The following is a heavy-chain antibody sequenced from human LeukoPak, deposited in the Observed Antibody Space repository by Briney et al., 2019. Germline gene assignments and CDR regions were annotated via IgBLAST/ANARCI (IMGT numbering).Heavy chain of an antibody. CDR3: ATDYDILTGENYYYYMDV. D-gene: IGHD3-9*01. CDR2: IIPIFGTA. CDR1: GGTFSSYA. Sequence: GSSVKVSCKASGGTFSSYAISWVRQPPGQGLEWMGGIIPIFGTANYAQKFQGRVTITTDESTSTAYMELSSLRSEDTAVYYCATDYDILTGENYYYYMDVWGKGTTVTVSS. V-gene: IGHV1-69*05. J-gene: IGHJ6*03.